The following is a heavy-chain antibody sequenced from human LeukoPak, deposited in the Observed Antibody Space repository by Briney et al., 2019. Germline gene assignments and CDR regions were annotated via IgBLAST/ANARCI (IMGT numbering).Heavy chain of an antibody. CDR2: INPNGRTT. CDR1: GFIFRNYW. CDR3: AGGTGFIIKD. J-gene: IGHJ4*02. D-gene: IGHD3-9*01. V-gene: IGHV3-74*01. Sequence: PGGSLRLSCAASGFIFRNYWMHWVRQAPGKGLVWVARINPNGRTTTYTDSVKGRFTISRDNAKNTLYLQMNNLRVEDTAMYYCAGGTGFIIKDWGQGTLVSVSS.